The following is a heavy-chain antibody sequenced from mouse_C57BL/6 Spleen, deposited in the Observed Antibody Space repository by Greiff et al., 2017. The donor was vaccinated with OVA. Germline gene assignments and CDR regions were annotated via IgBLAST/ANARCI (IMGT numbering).Heavy chain of an antibody. V-gene: IGHV1-47*01. CDR3: ARHECSGYVGFAY. CDR1: GYSFTTYP. D-gene: IGHD3-2*02. CDR2: FHPYNYDT. Sequence: QVQLQQSGAELVKPGASVKMSCKASGYSFTTYPIAWMKKNKGKRLEWIGNFHPYNYDTTYNEKLKGKATLTVEKSSSTVYLEHSRLTSDDSAVYYCARHECSGYVGFAYWGQGTLVTVSA. J-gene: IGHJ3*01.